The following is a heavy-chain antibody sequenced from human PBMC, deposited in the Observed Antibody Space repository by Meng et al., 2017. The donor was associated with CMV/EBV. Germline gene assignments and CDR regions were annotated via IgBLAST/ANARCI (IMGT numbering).Heavy chain of an antibody. CDR1: GFTFSNAW. Sequence: GESLKISCAASGFTFSNAWMSWVRQAPGKGLEWVGRIKSKTDGGTTDYAAPVKGRFTIARDDSKNTLYLQMNSLKTEDTAVYYCTTGPIRITNFGVVFHYWGQGTLVTVSS. J-gene: IGHJ4*02. V-gene: IGHV3-15*01. CDR2: IKSKTDGGTT. CDR3: TTGPIRITNFGVVFHY. D-gene: IGHD3-3*01.